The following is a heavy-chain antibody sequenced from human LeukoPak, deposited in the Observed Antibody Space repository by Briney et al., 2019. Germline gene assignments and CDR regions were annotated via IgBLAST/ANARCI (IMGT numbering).Heavy chain of an antibody. Sequence: GGSLRLSCAASGFPFSTFAMNWVRQAPGKGLEWVSAISGSGITTHYIDSVKGRFTISRDNSKNTLYLQMNSLRAEDTAVYYCASIVVVVAARFDPWGQGTLVTVSS. D-gene: IGHD2-15*01. CDR2: ISGSGITT. CDR3: ASIVVVVAARFDP. V-gene: IGHV3-23*01. J-gene: IGHJ5*02. CDR1: GFPFSTFA.